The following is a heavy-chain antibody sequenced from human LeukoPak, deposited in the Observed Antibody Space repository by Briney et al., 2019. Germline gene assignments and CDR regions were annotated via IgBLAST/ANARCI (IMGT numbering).Heavy chain of an antibody. D-gene: IGHD1/OR15-1a*01. CDR3: ARGEHSVDS. Sequence: TSGTLSLTCTVSGGAIRSHYWNWIRQPAGKGLEWIGRIYSSGYTNDNPFLKSRITMSVDMSKNQFSLRLNSVTAADTAVYYCARGEHSVDSWGQGMLVTVSS. V-gene: IGHV4-4*07. J-gene: IGHJ4*02. CDR2: IYSSGYT. CDR1: GGAIRSHY.